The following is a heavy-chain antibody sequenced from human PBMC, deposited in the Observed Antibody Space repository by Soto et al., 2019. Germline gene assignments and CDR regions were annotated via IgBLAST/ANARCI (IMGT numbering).Heavy chain of an antibody. Sequence: GGSLRLSCAASGFTFSSYWMSWVRQAPGKGLEWVANIKQDGSEKYYVDSVKGRFTISRDNAKNSLYLQMNSLRAEDTAVYYCARHTPEDSSGSNDAFDIWGQGTMVTVSS. V-gene: IGHV3-7*05. D-gene: IGHD3-22*01. CDR1: GFTFSSYW. CDR2: IKQDGSEK. J-gene: IGHJ3*02. CDR3: ARHTPEDSSGSNDAFDI.